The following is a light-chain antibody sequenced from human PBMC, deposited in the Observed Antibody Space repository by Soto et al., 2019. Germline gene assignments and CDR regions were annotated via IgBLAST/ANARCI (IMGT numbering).Light chain of an antibody. CDR1: NSNIGGNY. Sequence: QSVLTQPPSASGTPGQRVAISCSGNNSNIGGNYVYWYQQFPGMAPKLIIYSDRQRPPGVPDRFSGSKSGTSASLTIRGLRSEDEGDYHCATRDDSLGGPVFGGGTKLTVL. CDR2: SDR. J-gene: IGLJ3*02. CDR3: ATRDDSLGGPV. V-gene: IGLV1-47*02.